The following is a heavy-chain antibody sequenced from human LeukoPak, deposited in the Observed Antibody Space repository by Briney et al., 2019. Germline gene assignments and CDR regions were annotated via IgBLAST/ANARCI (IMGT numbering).Heavy chain of an antibody. V-gene: IGHV1-69*13. J-gene: IGHJ4*02. CDR2: IIPIFGTA. Sequence: ASVKVSCKASGGTFSSYAISWVRQAPGQGLEWMGGIIPIFGTANYAQKFQGRVTITADESTSTAYMELSGLRSEDTAVYYCARAYYDFWSGYYAAYYFDYWGQGTLVTVSS. CDR3: ARAYYDFWSGYYAAYYFDY. CDR1: GGTFSSYA. D-gene: IGHD3-3*01.